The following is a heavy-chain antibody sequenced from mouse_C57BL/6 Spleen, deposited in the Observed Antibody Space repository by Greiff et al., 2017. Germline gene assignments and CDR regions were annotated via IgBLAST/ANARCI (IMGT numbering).Heavy chain of an antibody. V-gene: IGHV1-66*01. J-gene: IGHJ4*01. CDR3: ARDDSPYAMDD. D-gene: IGHD6-1*01. CDR1: GYSFTSYY. CDR2: IYPGSGNT. Sequence: QVHVKQSGPELVKPGASVKISCKASGYSFTSYYIHWVKQRPGQGLEWIGWIYPGSGNTKYNEKFKGKATLTADTSSSTAYMQLSSLTSEDSAVYYCARDDSPYAMDDWGQGTSVTVSS.